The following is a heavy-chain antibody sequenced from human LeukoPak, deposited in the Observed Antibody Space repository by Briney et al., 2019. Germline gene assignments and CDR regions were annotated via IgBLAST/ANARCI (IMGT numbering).Heavy chain of an antibody. J-gene: IGHJ4*02. CDR1: VGTFSSYA. D-gene: IGHD2-2*01. CDR3: ARWDPFYCSRTSYTLRD. Sequence: SSVTVSCKASVGTFSSYAISWVRQAPGQGLEWMGRIIPIFGTANYAQKFLGRVTITTDESTSTAYKELSSLRSEDTAVYYCARWDPFYCSRTSYTLRDWGQGTLVTVSS. V-gene: IGHV1-69*05. CDR2: IIPIFGTA.